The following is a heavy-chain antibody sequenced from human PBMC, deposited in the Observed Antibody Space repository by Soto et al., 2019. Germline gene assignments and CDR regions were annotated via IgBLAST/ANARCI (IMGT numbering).Heavy chain of an antibody. J-gene: IGHJ4*02. CDR3: ARGGEWELPYDY. Sequence: GHAVTVSFTASGSTFTPYGLSCVRQAPGQGLEWMGWISAYNCNTNYAQKLQGRVTMPTDTSTSPAYMELRSLRSDDTAVYYCARGGEWELPYDYWGQGTLVTVSS. CDR2: ISAYNCNT. CDR1: GSTFTPYG. V-gene: IGHV1-18*01. D-gene: IGHD1-26*01.